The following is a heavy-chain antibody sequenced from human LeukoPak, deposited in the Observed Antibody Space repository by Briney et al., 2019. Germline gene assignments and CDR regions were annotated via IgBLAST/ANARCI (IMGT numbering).Heavy chain of an antibody. CDR3: ARGFGYCSGGSCYSGMDV. J-gene: IGHJ6*04. D-gene: IGHD2-15*01. CDR2: INHSGST. Sequence: PSETLSPTCAVYGGSFSGYYWSWIRQPPGKGLEWIGEINHSGSTNYNPSLKSRVTISVDTSKNQFSLKLSSVTAADTAVYYCARGFGYCSGGSCYSGMDVWGKGTTVTVSS. CDR1: GGSFSGYY. V-gene: IGHV4-34*01.